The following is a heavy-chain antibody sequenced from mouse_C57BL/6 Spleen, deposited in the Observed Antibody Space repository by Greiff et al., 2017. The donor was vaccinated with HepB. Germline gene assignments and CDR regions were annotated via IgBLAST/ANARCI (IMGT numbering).Heavy chain of an antibody. CDR3: ARGYYGSSAWFAY. CDR1: GFTFSDYG. D-gene: IGHD1-1*01. Sequence: EVKLVESGGGLVKPGGSLKLSCAASGFTFSDYGMHWVRQAPEKGLEWVAYISSGSSTIYYADTVKGRFTISRDNAKNTLFLQMTSLRSEDTAMYYCARGYYGSSAWFAYWGQRTLVTVSA. CDR2: ISSGSSTI. V-gene: IGHV5-17*01. J-gene: IGHJ3*01.